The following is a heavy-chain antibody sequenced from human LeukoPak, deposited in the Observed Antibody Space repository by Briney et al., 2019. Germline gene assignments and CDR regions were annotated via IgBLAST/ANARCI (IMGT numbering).Heavy chain of an antibody. CDR3: AKSGSMNYYDSSGFDY. J-gene: IGHJ4*02. V-gene: IGHV3-9*03. CDR1: GFTFDDYA. D-gene: IGHD3-22*01. Sequence: GRSLRLSCAASGFTFDDYAMHWVRQAPGKGLEWVSGISWNSGSIGYADSVKGRFTISRDNAKNSLYLQMNSLRAEDMALYYCAKSGSMNYYDSSGFDYWGQGTLVTVSS. CDR2: ISWNSGSI.